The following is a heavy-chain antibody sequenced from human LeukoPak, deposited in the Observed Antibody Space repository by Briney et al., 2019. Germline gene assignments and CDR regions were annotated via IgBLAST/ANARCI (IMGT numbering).Heavy chain of an antibody. D-gene: IGHD2-21*02. J-gene: IGHJ4*02. CDR1: GFXLGSYA. CDR2: ICTSGGYT. V-gene: IGHV3-23*01. CDR3: AKGDTGTHPFYY. Sequence: GGSLRLSCAASGFXLGSYAISWVRQAPGKGLEWLSAICTSGGYTNYADPVKGRSTISRDNSKNTLYLLMNLLRADDTALYCLAKGDTGTHPFYYWGQGTLVTVSS.